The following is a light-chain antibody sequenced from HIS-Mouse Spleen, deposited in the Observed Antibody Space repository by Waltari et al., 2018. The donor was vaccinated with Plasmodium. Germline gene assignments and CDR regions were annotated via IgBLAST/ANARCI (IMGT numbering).Light chain of an antibody. CDR2: EDS. CDR3: YSTDSSGNHRV. Sequence: SYELTQPPSVSVSPGQTARITCSGDALPKQYAYWYQQKSGQAPVLVISEDSKRPSGIPERVSGSSSGTMATLTISGAQVEDEADYYCYSTDSSGNHRVFGGGTKLTVL. V-gene: IGLV3-10*01. J-gene: IGLJ3*02. CDR1: ALPKQY.